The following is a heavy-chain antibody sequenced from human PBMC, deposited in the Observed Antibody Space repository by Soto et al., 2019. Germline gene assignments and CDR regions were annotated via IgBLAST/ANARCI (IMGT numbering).Heavy chain of an antibody. CDR1: GYTFTSYA. J-gene: IGHJ5*02. CDR2: INAGNGNT. D-gene: IGHD2-15*01. CDR3: AREKCSGGSCYSYNWFDP. V-gene: IGHV1-3*01. Sequence: GASVKVSCKASGYTFTSYAMHWVRHAPGQRLEWMGWINAGNGNTKYSQKFQGRVTITRDTSASTAYMELSSLRSEDTAVYYCAREKCSGGSCYSYNWFDPWGQGTLVTVSS.